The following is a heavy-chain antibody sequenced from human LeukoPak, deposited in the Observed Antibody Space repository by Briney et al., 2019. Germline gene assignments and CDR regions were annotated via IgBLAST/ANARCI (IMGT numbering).Heavy chain of an antibody. V-gene: IGHV3-73*01. CDR3: IGLGDGYDSFDY. J-gene: IGHJ4*02. D-gene: IGHD5-12*01. CDR1: GFTFSGSA. Sequence: GGSLRLSCAASGFTFSGSAMHWVRQSSGKGLEWVGRIRTKANSYATAYAASVKGRFTISRDDSKNTAYLQMNSLKTEDTAVYYCIGLGDGYDSFDYWGQGTLVTVSS. CDR2: IRTKANSYAT.